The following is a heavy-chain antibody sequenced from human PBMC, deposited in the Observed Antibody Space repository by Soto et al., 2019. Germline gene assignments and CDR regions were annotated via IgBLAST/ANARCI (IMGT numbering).Heavy chain of an antibody. Sequence: EVQLVESGGGLVQPGGSLRLTCAASGSTFSTYNMNWVRQAPGKGLEWVSYISRSSDPIYYADSVRGRFTISRDNAKNSLYLQMNSLRDEDTAVYYCARAAYGSGMYNFDYWGQGTLVTVSS. CDR1: GSTFSTYN. CDR3: ARAAYGSGMYNFDY. D-gene: IGHD6-19*01. V-gene: IGHV3-48*02. CDR2: ISRSSDPI. J-gene: IGHJ4*02.